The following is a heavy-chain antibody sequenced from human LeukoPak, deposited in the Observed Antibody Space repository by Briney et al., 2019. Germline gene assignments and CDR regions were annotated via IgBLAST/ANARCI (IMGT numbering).Heavy chain of an antibody. CDR3: ARHPHPHNYYGSGSYSLDY. Sequence: KGGESLKISCKGSGYSFTSYWIGWVRQMPGKGLEWMGIIYPGDSDTRYSPSFQGQVTISADKSISTAYLQWSSLKASDTAMYYCARHPHPHNYYGSGSYSLDYWGQGTLVTVSS. D-gene: IGHD3-10*01. V-gene: IGHV5-51*01. CDR2: IYPGDSDT. J-gene: IGHJ4*02. CDR1: GYSFTSYW.